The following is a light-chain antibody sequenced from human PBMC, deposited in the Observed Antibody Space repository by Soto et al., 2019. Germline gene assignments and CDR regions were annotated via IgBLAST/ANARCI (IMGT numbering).Light chain of an antibody. V-gene: IGKV1-39*01. CDR2: AAS. CDR1: QTTSHY. Sequence: DIQMTQSPSSLSASVGDRVTITCRASQTTSHYLNWYQEKPGKAPKLLIYAASSLQSVVPSRFSGSGSGTDFTLTIRSLQPEDFATYYFQQSYSTRWTFGQGTKVEIK. J-gene: IGKJ1*01. CDR3: QQSYSTRWT.